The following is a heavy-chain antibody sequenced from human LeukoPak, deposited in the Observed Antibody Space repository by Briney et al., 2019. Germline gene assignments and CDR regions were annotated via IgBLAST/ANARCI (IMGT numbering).Heavy chain of an antibody. CDR1: GFTSNNAY. J-gene: IGHJ6*02. Sequence: GGSLRLSCAASGFTSNNAYMSWIRQAPGKGLEWVSYISSSGSTIYYADSVKGRFTISRDNAKNSLYLQMNSLRAEDTAVYYCARRLYYYYGMDVWGQGTTVTVSS. CDR3: ARRLYYYYGMDV. V-gene: IGHV3-11*01. CDR2: ISSSGSTI. D-gene: IGHD2-21*01.